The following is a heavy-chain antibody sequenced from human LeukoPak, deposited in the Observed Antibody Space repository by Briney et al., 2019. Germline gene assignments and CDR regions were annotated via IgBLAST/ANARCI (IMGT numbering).Heavy chain of an antibody. CDR1: GGSISSSSYY. CDR3: AREAPYSGSYYPGY. CDR2: IYYSGST. J-gene: IGHJ4*02. Sequence: SETLSLTCTVSGGSISSSSYYWGWIRQPPGKGLEWIGSIYYSGSTYYNPSLKSRVTISVDTSKNQFSLKLSSVTAADTAVYYCAREAPYSGSYYPGYWGQGTLVTVSS. D-gene: IGHD1-26*01. V-gene: IGHV4-39*07.